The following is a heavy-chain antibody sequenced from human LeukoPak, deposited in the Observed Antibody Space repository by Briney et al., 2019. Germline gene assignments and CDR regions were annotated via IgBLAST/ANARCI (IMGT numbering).Heavy chain of an antibody. CDR3: ARRVRYTPYWFDP. CDR1: GGSITSSSYY. J-gene: IGHJ5*02. Sequence: SETLSLTCTVSGGSITSSSYYWGWIRQPPGKGLEWIGSIYYSGSTYYNPSLKSRVTISVDTSKNQFSLKLSSVTAADTAVYYCARRVRYTPYWFDPWGQGTLVTVSS. V-gene: IGHV4-39*01. CDR2: IYYSGST. D-gene: IGHD3-9*01.